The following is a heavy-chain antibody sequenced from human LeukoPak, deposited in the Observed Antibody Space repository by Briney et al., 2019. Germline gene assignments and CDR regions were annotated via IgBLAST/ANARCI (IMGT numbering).Heavy chain of an antibody. CDR1: GFTFSNAW. CDR3: ARGRRVYSGDGKGSGYFDY. J-gene: IGHJ4*02. V-gene: IGHV3-15*01. D-gene: IGHD1-26*01. CDR2: IKSKTDGGTT. Sequence: PGGSLRLSCAASGFTFSNAWMSWVRQAPGKGLEWVGRIKSKTDGGTTDYAAPVKGRFTISRDDSKNTLYLQMNSLKTEDTAVYYCARGRRVYSGDGKGSGYFDYWGQGTLVTVSS.